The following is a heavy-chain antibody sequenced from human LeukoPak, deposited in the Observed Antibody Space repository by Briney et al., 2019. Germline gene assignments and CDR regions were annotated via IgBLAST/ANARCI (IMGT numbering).Heavy chain of an antibody. Sequence: PSETLSLTCTVSGVSISSYYWGWIRQPPGKGLEWIGSIYYSGSTYYNPSLKSRVTISVDTSKNQFSLKLSSVTAADTAVYYCAREYGDYWHYFDYWGQGTLVTVSS. J-gene: IGHJ4*02. CDR2: IYYSGST. D-gene: IGHD4-17*01. CDR1: GVSISSYY. V-gene: IGHV4-39*07. CDR3: AREYGDYWHYFDY.